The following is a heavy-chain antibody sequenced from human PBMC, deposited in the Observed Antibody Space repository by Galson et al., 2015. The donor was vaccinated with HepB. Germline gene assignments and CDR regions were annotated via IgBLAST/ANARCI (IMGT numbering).Heavy chain of an antibody. CDR3: AREVFGVVTRYYYYYMDV. Sequence: SLRLSCAASGFTFSSYSMNWVRQAPGKGLEWVSYISSSSSTIYYADSVKGRFTISRDNAKNSLYLQMNSLRAEDTAVYYCAREVFGVVTRYYYYYMDVWGKGTTVTVSS. J-gene: IGHJ6*03. CDR2: ISSSSSTI. V-gene: IGHV3-48*01. D-gene: IGHD3-3*01. CDR1: GFTFSSYS.